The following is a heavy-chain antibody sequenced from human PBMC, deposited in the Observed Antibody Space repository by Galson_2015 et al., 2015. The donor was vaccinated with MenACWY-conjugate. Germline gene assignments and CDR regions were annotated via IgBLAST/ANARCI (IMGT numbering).Heavy chain of an antibody. Sequence: SVKVSCKVSGHSLSDLSMHWVRQAPGRGLEWMGGFDPEDGKTIYAEKFQGRVTTTEDTSTDTVYMELTSPTSEDTAVYFCAIVRMGYCHGGTCYGLDVWGQGTTVTVSS. CDR1: GHSLSDLS. CDR3: AIVRMGYCHGGTCYGLDV. D-gene: IGHD2-15*01. V-gene: IGHV1-24*01. J-gene: IGHJ6*02. CDR2: FDPEDGKT.